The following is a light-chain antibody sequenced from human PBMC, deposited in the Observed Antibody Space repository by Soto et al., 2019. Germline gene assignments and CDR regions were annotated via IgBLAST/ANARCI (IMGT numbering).Light chain of an antibody. CDR2: DAY. V-gene: IGKV1-5*01. J-gene: IGKJ1*01. CDR1: QSISVR. CDR3: QQFNSYSPGA. Sequence: DIQMTKSPSTLSASVGDRVSIPCRASQSISVRLAWYQQTPVKDLKLVXYDAYSLESGVPSRFSGSGSGTELTLTISSLQTDDFANYYCQQFNSYSPGAFGQGTKVDIK.